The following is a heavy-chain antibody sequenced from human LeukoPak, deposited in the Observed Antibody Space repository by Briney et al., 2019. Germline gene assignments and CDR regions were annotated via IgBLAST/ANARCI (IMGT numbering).Heavy chain of an antibody. Sequence: GGSLRLSYAASGFTFSSYAMSWVRQAPGKGLEWVSAISGSGGSTYYADSVKGRFTISRDNSKNTLYLQMNSLRAEDTAVYCCAKDQGQWLARGEQWGQGTLVTVSS. CDR1: GFTFSSYA. D-gene: IGHD6-19*01. V-gene: IGHV3-23*01. CDR3: AKDQGQWLARGEQ. J-gene: IGHJ4*02. CDR2: ISGSGGST.